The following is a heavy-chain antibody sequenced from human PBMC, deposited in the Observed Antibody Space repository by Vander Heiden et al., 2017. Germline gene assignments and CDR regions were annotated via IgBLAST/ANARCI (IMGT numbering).Heavy chain of an antibody. D-gene: IGHD1-26*01. V-gene: IGHV3-30*03. Sequence: QVQLVESGGGVVQPGRSLRLSCAASGFTFSSYGMHWVRQASGKGLEWVAVISYDGSNKYYADSVKGRFTISRDNSKNTLYLQMNSLRAEDTAVYYCATIVGATYFDYWGQGTLVTVSS. CDR3: ATIVGATYFDY. CDR2: ISYDGSNK. CDR1: GFTFSSYG. J-gene: IGHJ4*02.